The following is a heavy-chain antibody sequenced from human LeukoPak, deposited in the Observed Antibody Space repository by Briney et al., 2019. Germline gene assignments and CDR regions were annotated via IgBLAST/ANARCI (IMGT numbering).Heavy chain of an antibody. CDR2: IYSGGST. Sequence: GGSLRLSCAASGFTVSSNYMSWVRQAPGKGLEWVSVIYSGGSTYYADSVKGRFTISRDNSKNTLYLQMNSLRAEDTAVYYCARAMVATTNYYYYYMDVWGKGTTVTISS. V-gene: IGHV3-53*01. J-gene: IGHJ6*03. CDR1: GFTVSSNY. CDR3: ARAMVATTNYYYYYMDV. D-gene: IGHD5-12*01.